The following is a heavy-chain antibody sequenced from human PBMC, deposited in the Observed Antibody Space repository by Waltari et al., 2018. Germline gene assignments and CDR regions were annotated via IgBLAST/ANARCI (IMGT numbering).Heavy chain of an antibody. CDR3: AKGGTFYPDWCDP. D-gene: IGHD1-1*01. J-gene: IGHJ5*01. CDR2: ISGSGGST. CDR1: GFTFSRFA. V-gene: IGHV3-23*01. Sequence: EVQLLESGGDLVQPGGSLRLSCVASGFTFSRFAMNWVRQAQGKGLEWFSEISGSGGSTYYADSVKGRFTISRDNAKNTVYLQMNSLRAEDTAVYYCAKGGTFYPDWCDPWGQGTLVAVSS.